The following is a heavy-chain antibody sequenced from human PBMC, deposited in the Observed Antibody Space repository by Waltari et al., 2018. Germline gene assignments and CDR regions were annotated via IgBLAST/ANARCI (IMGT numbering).Heavy chain of an antibody. CDR3: ARARFIHGPNYYYGLDV. D-gene: IGHD3-16*01. CDR1: GFTFSTYS. V-gene: IGHV3-21*01. Sequence: EVQLVESGGGLVKPGGALRLSCAASGFTFSTYSMAWVRQAPGKGLEWVSSVSSSSTYISYADSVKGRFTISRDSAKNSLYLLMNSLRAEDTAVYYCARARFIHGPNYYYGLDVWGQGTTVTVSS. J-gene: IGHJ6*02. CDR2: VSSSSTYI.